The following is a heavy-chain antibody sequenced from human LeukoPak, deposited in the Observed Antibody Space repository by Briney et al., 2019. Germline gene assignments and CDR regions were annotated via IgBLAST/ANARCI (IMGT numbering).Heavy chain of an antibody. D-gene: IGHD4-17*01. CDR1: GFTFSSYA. CDR2: ISGSGGST. Sequence: GGSLRLSCAASGFTFSSYAMSWVPQAPGKGLEWVSAISGSGGSTYYTDSVKGRFTISRDNSKNTLYLQMNSLRAEYTAVYYCAKVRDYGEFSYWGQGTLVTVSS. CDR3: AKVRDYGEFSY. J-gene: IGHJ4*02. V-gene: IGHV3-23*01.